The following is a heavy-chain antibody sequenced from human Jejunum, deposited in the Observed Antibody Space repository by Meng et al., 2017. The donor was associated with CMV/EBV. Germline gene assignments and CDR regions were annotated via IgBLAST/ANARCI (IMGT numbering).Heavy chain of an antibody. Sequence: QGKVVEFGGGVVQPGRSMRLSCTASGFTFSAHAMHWVRQAPGKGLEWVAVISDDGSNEYYADSVKGRFTISRDNSKNTLYLQMNSLRAADTAVYYCARQPGSLAYWGQGTLVTVSS. CDR1: GFTFSAHA. CDR3: ARQPGSLAY. CDR2: ISDDGSNE. J-gene: IGHJ4*02. V-gene: IGHV3-30-3*01.